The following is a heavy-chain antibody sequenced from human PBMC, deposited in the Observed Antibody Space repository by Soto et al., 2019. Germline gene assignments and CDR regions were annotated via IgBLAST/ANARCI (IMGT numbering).Heavy chain of an antibody. CDR3: ARGRAHYSSSWHSPMNWFDP. CDR1: GFTFSSYG. J-gene: IGHJ5*02. D-gene: IGHD6-13*01. Sequence: GGSLRLSCAASGFTFSSYGMHWVRQAPGKGLEWVAVIWYDGSNKYYADSVKGRFTISRDNSKNTLYLQMNSLRAEDTAVYYCARGRAHYSSSWHSPMNWFDPWGQGTLVTVSS. CDR2: IWYDGSNK. V-gene: IGHV3-33*01.